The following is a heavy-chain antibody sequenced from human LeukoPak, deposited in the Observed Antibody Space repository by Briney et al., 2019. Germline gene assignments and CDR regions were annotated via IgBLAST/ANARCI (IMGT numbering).Heavy chain of an antibody. CDR3: ARDVGSIYYFDY. CDR1: GFTFSSYA. CDR2: ISYDGSNK. D-gene: IGHD6-13*01. Sequence: PGGSLRLSCAASGFTFSSYAMHWVRQAPGKGLEWVAVISYDGSNKYYADSVKGRFTISRDNSKNTLYLQMNSLRAEDTAVYYCARDVGSIYYFDYWGQGTLVTVFS. J-gene: IGHJ4*02. V-gene: IGHV3-30-3*01.